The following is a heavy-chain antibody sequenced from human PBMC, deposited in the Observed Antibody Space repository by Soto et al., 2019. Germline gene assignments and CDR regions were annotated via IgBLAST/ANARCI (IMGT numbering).Heavy chain of an antibody. D-gene: IGHD5-12*01. V-gene: IGHV3-11*05. CDR2: ISSSSSYT. J-gene: IGHJ4*02. CDR3: ARAHHRYSGYDYVDY. CDR1: GFTFSDYY. Sequence: QVQLVESGGGLVKPGGSLRLSCVASGFTFSDYYMSWIRQAPGKGLEWVSYISSSSSYTNYADSVKGRFTISRDNAQNSLYLQMNSLRAEDTAVYYCARAHHRYSGYDYVDYWGQGTLVTVSS.